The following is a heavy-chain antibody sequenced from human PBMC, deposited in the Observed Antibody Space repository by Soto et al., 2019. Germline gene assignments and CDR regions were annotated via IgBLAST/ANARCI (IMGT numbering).Heavy chain of an antibody. CDR1: GFTFSSYG. Sequence: QVQLVESGGGVVQPGRSLRLSCAASGFTFSSYGMHWVRQAPGKGLEWVAVISYDGSNKYYADSVKGRFTISRDNSKNTLYLQTNSLRAEDTAVYYCAKDRGGDGYSYYYYYGMDVWGQGTTVTVSS. J-gene: IGHJ6*02. V-gene: IGHV3-30*18. CDR2: ISYDGSNK. D-gene: IGHD5-18*01. CDR3: AKDRGGDGYSYYYYYGMDV.